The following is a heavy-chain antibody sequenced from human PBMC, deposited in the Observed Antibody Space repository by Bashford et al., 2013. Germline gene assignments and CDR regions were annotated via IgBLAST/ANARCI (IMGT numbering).Heavy chain of an antibody. V-gene: IGHV1-46*01. Sequence: ASVKVSCKASGYTFTSYYMHWVRQAPGQGLEWMGIINPSGGSTSYAQKFQGRVTMTRDTSTSTVYMELSSLRSEDTAVYYCARESSSGYYTLTISYFDYWAREPWSPSPQ. D-gene: IGHD3-3*01. CDR3: ARESSSGYYTLTISYFDY. CDR1: GYTFTSYY. J-gene: IGHJ4*02. CDR2: INPSGGST.